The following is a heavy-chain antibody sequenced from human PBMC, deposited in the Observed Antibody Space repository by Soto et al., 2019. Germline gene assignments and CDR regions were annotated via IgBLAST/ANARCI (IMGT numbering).Heavy chain of an antibody. D-gene: IGHD2-21*02. Sequence: ASVKVSSKASGYTFTSYGISWVRQAPGQGLEWMGWISAYNGNTNYAQKLQGRVTMTTDTSTSTAYMELRSLRSDDTAVYYCARDRGKTIVVVTAHDYWGQGTLVTVSS. J-gene: IGHJ4*02. V-gene: IGHV1-18*01. CDR3: ARDRGKTIVVVTAHDY. CDR2: ISAYNGNT. CDR1: GYTFTSYG.